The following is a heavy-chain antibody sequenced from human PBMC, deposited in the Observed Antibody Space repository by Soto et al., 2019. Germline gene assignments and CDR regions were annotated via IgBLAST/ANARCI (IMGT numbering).Heavy chain of an antibody. CDR1: GDSFDDYY. J-gene: IGHJ6*03. V-gene: IGHV1-2*02. D-gene: IGHD5-12*01. CDR2: INPNGGVT. Sequence: GASVKVSCKTSGDSFDDYYIHWVRQAPGRGLEWMGWINPNGGVTKYAQKFQGRVTVTRDTSIRTVYMELSSLRSDDTAVYYCARESGGATATLDYYYFYMDVWAKGTTVTVSS. CDR3: ARESGGATATLDYYYFYMDV.